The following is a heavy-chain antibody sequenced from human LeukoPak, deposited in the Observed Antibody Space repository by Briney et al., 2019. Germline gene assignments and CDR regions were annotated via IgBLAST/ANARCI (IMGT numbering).Heavy chain of an antibody. Sequence: TLSLTCTVSGGXXSSGSYYWSWIRQPPGKGLEXIGFIYYSGSSNYDPSLKSRVTTSVDTSKNQFSLKLRSVTAADTAVYYCARAGYCSSTSCPSDYYYGMDVWGQGTTVTVSS. V-gene: IGHV4-61*01. CDR1: GGXXSSGSYY. CDR2: IYYSGSS. D-gene: IGHD2-2*01. CDR3: ARAGYCSSTSCPSDYYYGMDV. J-gene: IGHJ6*02.